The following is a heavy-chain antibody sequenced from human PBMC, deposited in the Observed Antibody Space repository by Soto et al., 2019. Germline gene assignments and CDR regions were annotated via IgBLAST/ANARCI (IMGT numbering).Heavy chain of an antibody. Sequence: QVQLVQSGAEVKKPGASVKVSCKASGYTFTSYDINWVRQATGQGLEWMGWMNPNSGNTGYAQKFQGRVTVTRNTSISTASMALSSLRSDYMAVYFCASVKPSYGMAVWGQGTTVTVSS. V-gene: IGHV1-8*01. CDR2: MNPNSGNT. CDR1: GYTFTSYD. CDR3: ASVKPSYGMAV. J-gene: IGHJ6*02.